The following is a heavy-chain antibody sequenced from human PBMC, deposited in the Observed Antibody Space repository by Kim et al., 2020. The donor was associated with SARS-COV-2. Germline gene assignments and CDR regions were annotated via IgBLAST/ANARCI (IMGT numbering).Heavy chain of an antibody. CDR3: AKDKSLGQLWNH. V-gene: IGHV3-23*01. D-gene: IGHD5-18*01. Sequence: YADSGKGRFTISRDNSKNTLYLQMSSLRAEDTAIYYCAKDKSLGQLWNHWGQGTLVTVSS. J-gene: IGHJ5*02.